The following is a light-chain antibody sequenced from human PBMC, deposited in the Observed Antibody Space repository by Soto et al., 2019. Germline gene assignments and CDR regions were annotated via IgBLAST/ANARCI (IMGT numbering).Light chain of an antibody. CDR1: QSVSSN. J-gene: IGKJ5*01. Sequence: EIVMTQSPATLSVSPGERATLSCRASQSVSSNLAWYQQKPGQAPRLLIYGASTRATGIPARFSGSGSGTEFTLTISSLHSEDFAVYYCQQYNNWLITCGQGTRLEIK. CDR2: GAS. CDR3: QQYNNWLIT. V-gene: IGKV3-15*01.